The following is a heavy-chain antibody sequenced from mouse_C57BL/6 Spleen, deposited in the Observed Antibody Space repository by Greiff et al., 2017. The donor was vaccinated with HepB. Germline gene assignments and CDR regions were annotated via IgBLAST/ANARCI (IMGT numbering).Heavy chain of an antibody. D-gene: IGHD2-5*01. J-gene: IGHJ4*01. Sequence: QVQLKQSGPGLVQPSQSLSITCTVSGFSLTSYGVHWVRQSPGKGLEWLGVIWRGGSTDYNAAFMSRLSITKDNSKSQVFFKMNSLQADDTAIYYCAKKEDYSNYPGGMDYWGQGTSVTVSS. V-gene: IGHV2-5*01. CDR2: IWRGGST. CDR1: GFSLTSYG. CDR3: AKKEDYSNYPGGMDY.